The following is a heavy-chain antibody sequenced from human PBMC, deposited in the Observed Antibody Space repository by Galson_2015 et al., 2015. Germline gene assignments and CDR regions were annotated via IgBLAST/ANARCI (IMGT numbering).Heavy chain of an antibody. V-gene: IGHV3-23*01. CDR1: GFTFSSYA. CDR2: ISGSGGST. J-gene: IGHJ4*02. CDR3: AKDEGVVPAAAEFDY. D-gene: IGHD2-2*01. Sequence: SLRLSCAASGFTFSSYAMSWVRQAPGKGLEWVSAISGSGGSTYYADSVKGRFTISRDNSKNTLYLQMNSLRAEDTAVYYCAKDEGVVPAAAEFDYWDQGTLVTVSS.